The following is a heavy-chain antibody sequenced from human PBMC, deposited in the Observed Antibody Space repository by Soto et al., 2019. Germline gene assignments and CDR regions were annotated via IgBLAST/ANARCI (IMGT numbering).Heavy chain of an antibody. CDR2: MNPNSGNT. D-gene: IGHD6-13*01. V-gene: IGHV1-8*01. CDR1: GYTFTSYD. CDR3: ARTPNIAAAGIGDDY. J-gene: IGHJ4*02. Sequence: ASVKVSCKASGYTFTSYDINWVRQATGQGLKWMGWMNPNSGNTGYAQKFQGRVTMTRNTSISTAYMELSSLRSEDTAVYYCARTPNIAAAGIGDDYWGQGTLVTVSS.